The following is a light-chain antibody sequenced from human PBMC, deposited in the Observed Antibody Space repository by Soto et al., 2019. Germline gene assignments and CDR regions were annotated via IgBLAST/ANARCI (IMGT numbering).Light chain of an antibody. CDR1: QSVSSS. CDR3: QQYNNWPPLT. CDR2: GAS. Sequence: ELILTQSPATLSVSPGETATLSCRASQSVSSSLAWYQQTPGRAPRLLIYGASNRATDIPTRFSGSGSGTEFTLTISSLQSEDFAVYYCQQYNNWPPLTFGGGTKVDIK. V-gene: IGKV3-15*01. J-gene: IGKJ4*01.